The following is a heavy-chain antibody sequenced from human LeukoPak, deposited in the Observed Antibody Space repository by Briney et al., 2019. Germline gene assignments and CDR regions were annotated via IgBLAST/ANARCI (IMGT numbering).Heavy chain of an antibody. Sequence: SLRLSCVASGFTFDEYAMHWVRQIPGKGLEWVIGISGDSNRIDYADSVKGRFTISRDNAKNSVYLQMNSLRAEDTALYYCAKDRAIFVHYFDGWGQGTLVTVSS. CDR1: GFTFDEYA. CDR3: AKDRAIFVHYFDG. CDR2: ISGDSNRI. J-gene: IGHJ4*02. V-gene: IGHV3-9*01.